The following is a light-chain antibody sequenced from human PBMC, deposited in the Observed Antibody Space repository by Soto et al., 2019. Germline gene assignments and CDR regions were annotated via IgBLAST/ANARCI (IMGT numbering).Light chain of an antibody. Sequence: AIQVTQSPSSLSASVGDRVTITCRASQDIRNELSWYQQKPGKAPKFLIFAASNLQSGVPSRFSGSGSGTDFTLTICSLQPEDFATYFCLQDDDYPFTFGGGTKVEIK. CDR1: QDIRNE. CDR3: LQDDDYPFT. V-gene: IGKV1-6*01. J-gene: IGKJ4*01. CDR2: AAS.